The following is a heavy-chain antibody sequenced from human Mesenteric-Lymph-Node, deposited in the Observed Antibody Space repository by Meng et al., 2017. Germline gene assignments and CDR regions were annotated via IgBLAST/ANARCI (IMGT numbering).Heavy chain of an antibody. CDR1: GGSISSSSHY. CDR2: IYYSGST. D-gene: IGHD5-12*01. V-gene: IGHV4-39*01. J-gene: IGHJ4*02. CDR3: ARHDGGYGDYFDH. Sequence: PQLHESGPGLVKPSETLSPTCTVSGGSISSSSHYWGWIRQPPGKGLEWIGSIYYSGSTYYNPSLRSRVTMSLDTSKNQFSLKLSSVTATDTAVYYCARHDGGYGDYFDHWGQGTLVTVSS.